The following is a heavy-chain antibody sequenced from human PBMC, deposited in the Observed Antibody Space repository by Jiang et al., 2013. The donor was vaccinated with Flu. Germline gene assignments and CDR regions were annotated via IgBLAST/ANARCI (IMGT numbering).Heavy chain of an antibody. J-gene: IGHJ3*02. CDR2: ISAYNGNT. CDR1: GYTFTSYG. Sequence: GAEVKKPGASVKVSCKASGYTFTSYGISWVRQAPGQGLEWMGWISAYNGNTNYAQKLQGRVTMTTDTSTSTAYMELRSLRSDDTAVYYCARETGDIWFGELLWREDAFDIWGQGTMVTVSS. V-gene: IGHV1-18*01. CDR3: ARETGDIWFGELLWREDAFDI. D-gene: IGHD3-10*01.